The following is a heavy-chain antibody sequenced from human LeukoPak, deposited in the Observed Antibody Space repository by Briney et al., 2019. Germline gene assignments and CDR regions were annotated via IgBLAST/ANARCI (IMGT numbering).Heavy chain of an antibody. CDR3: AKESAYYDSSGYHPYLDY. V-gene: IGHV3-30*02. CDR1: GFTFSSYG. Sequence: GGSLRLSCAASGFTFSSYGMHWVRQAPGKGLEWVAFIRYDGSNKYNADSVKGRFTISRDNSKNTVYLQMNSLRAEDTAVYHCAKESAYYDSSGYHPYLDYWGQGTLVTVSS. D-gene: IGHD3-22*01. CDR2: IRYDGSNK. J-gene: IGHJ4*02.